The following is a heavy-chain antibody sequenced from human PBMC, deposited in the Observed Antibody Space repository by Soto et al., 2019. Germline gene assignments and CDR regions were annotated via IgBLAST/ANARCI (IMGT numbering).Heavy chain of an antibody. J-gene: IGHJ4*02. V-gene: IGHV4-59*08. CDR1: GGSISSYY. CDR2: IYYSGST. D-gene: IGHD3-3*01. Sequence: SVTLSLPCTVSGGSISSYYWSWIRQPPGKGLEWIGYIYYSGSTNYNPSLKSRVTISVDTSKNQFSLKLSPVTAADTAVYYCARHKIRFLEWFKLHIPPTYFDYWGQGTLVTVSS. CDR3: ARHKIRFLEWFKLHIPPTYFDY.